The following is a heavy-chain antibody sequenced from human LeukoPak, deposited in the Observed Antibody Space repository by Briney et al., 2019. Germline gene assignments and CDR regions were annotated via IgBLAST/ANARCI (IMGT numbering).Heavy chain of an antibody. CDR2: IIPIFGTA. Sequence: GASVKVSCKASGGTFSSYAISWVRQAPGQGLEWMGGIIPIFGTANHAQKFQGRVTITADESTSTAYMELSSLRSEDTAVYYCARDLGWSGYYTRLRFDPWGQGTLVTVSS. CDR1: GGTFSSYA. J-gene: IGHJ5*02. CDR3: ARDLGWSGYYTRLRFDP. D-gene: IGHD3-3*01. V-gene: IGHV1-69*01.